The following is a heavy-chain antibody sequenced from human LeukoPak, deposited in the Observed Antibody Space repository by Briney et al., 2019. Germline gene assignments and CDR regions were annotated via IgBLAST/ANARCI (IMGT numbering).Heavy chain of an antibody. D-gene: IGHD6-19*01. Sequence: GESLKISCKGSGYSFTSYWIGWVRQMPGKGLEWMGIIYPGDSDTRYSPSFQGQVTISADKSISTAYLQWSSLKASDTAMYYCARGSSSGRAWPHTTDYYYYYMDVWGKGTTVTVSS. V-gene: IGHV5-51*01. CDR2: IYPGDSDT. CDR3: ARGSSSGRAWPHTTDYYYYYMDV. J-gene: IGHJ6*03. CDR1: GYSFTSYW.